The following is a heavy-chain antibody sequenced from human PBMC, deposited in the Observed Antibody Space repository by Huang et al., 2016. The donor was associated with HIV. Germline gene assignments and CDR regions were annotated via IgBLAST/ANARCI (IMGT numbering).Heavy chain of an antibody. V-gene: IGHV5-51*01. J-gene: IGHJ4*02. Sequence: EVQLVQSGAEVKKPGESLKISCKGSGYSFTSYWIGWVRQMPGKGLEGMGSNYPGDSDTRYSTSVKGQVTSSADKSISTAYLQWSSLKASDTAMYYCARLSTTWYFDYWGQGTLVTVSS. D-gene: IGHD1-1*01. CDR2: NYPGDSDT. CDR3: ARLSTTWYFDY. CDR1: GYSFTSYW.